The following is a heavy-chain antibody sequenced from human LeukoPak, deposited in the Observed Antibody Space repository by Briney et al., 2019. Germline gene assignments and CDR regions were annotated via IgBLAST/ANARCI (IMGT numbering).Heavy chain of an antibody. D-gene: IGHD6-6*01. Sequence: ASVMVSCKASGYTFTVYYIHWVRQAPGQGLEWMGWINPNSGGTNCAQKFQGRVTMTRDTSISTAYMELSSLRSDDKAVYYCAGDPSSSYYFDYWGLGTLVTVSS. CDR3: AGDPSSSYYFDY. CDR2: INPNSGGT. CDR1: GYTFTVYY. J-gene: IGHJ4*02. V-gene: IGHV1-2*02.